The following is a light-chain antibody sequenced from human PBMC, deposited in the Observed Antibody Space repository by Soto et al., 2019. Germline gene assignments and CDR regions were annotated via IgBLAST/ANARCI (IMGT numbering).Light chain of an antibody. CDR2: EGT. Sequence: QSALTQPASVSGSPGQSITISCTGTSSDVGRYIFVSWYQQHPGKAPKVMIYEGTKRPSGVSNRFSGSKSGNTASLTISGIQAEDEADYYCCSYAGSSTWMFGGGTKLTVL. J-gene: IGLJ3*02. CDR1: SSDVGRYIF. CDR3: CSYAGSSTWM. V-gene: IGLV2-23*01.